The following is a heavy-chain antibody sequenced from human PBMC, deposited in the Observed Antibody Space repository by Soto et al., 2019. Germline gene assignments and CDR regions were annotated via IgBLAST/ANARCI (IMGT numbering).Heavy chain of an antibody. CDR2: ISYDGSNK. CDR1: GFTFSSYA. Sequence: PGGSLRLSCAASGFTFSSYAMHWVRQAPGKGLEWVAVISYDGSNKYYADSVKGRFTISRDNSKTTLYLQMNSRRAEDTAVDDCASESSYYPGYGGQGTLVTASS. CDR3: ASESSYYPGY. V-gene: IGHV3-30-3*01. J-gene: IGHJ4*02. D-gene: IGHD3-3*01.